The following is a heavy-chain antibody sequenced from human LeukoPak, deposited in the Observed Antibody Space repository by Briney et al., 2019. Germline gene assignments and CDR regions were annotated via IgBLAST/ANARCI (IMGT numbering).Heavy chain of an antibody. CDR3: AKDLGHTNFGIHSGNFDY. J-gene: IGHJ4*02. Sequence: GGSLRLSCAASGFTFSSYGMHWVRQAPGKGLEWVAFIRYDGSNKYYADSVKGRFTISRDNSKNTLYLQMNSLRAEDTAVYYCAKDLGHTNFGIHSGNFDYWGQGTLVTVSS. V-gene: IGHV3-30*02. D-gene: IGHD1-14*01. CDR1: GFTFSSYG. CDR2: IRYDGSNK.